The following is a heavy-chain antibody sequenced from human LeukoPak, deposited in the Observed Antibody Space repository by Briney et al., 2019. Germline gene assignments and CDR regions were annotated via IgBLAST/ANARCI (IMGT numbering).Heavy chain of an antibody. CDR2: ISYDGSNK. V-gene: IGHV3-30*18. CDR3: AKDGRIAGELGY. Sequence: GGSLRLSCAASGFTFSSYGMHWVRQAPGKGLEWVAVISYDGSNKYYADSVKGRFTISRDNSKNTLYLQMNSLRAEDTAVYYCAKDGRIAGELGYWGQGTLVTVSS. CDR1: GFTFSSYG. D-gene: IGHD3-16*01. J-gene: IGHJ4*02.